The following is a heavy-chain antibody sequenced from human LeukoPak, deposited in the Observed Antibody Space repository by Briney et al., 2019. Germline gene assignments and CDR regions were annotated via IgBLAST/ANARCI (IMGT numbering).Heavy chain of an antibody. CDR1: GYTLTELS. CDR2: FDPEDGET. J-gene: IGHJ5*02. CDR3: ATGYYYDSSGYYYGWFDP. V-gene: IGHV1-24*01. Sequence: ASVKVSCKVPGYTLTELSMHWVRQAPGKGLEWMGGFDPEDGETIYAQKFQGRVTMTEDTSTDTAYMELSSLRSEDTAVYYCATGYYYDSSGYYYGWFDPWGQGTLVTVSS. D-gene: IGHD3-22*01.